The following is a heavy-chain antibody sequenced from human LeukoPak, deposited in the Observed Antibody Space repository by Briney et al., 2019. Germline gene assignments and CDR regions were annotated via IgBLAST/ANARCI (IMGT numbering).Heavy chain of an antibody. J-gene: IGHJ4*02. CDR3: ARDSTDYYDSSGSQPGDY. Sequence: GGSLRLSCAASGFTFSSYSMNWVRQAPGKGLEWVSSISSSSYIYYADSVKGRFTISRDNAKNSLYLQMNSLRAEDTAVYYCARDSTDYYDSSGSQPGDYWGQGTLVTVSS. CDR2: ISSSSYI. CDR1: GFTFSSYS. V-gene: IGHV3-21*01. D-gene: IGHD3-22*01.